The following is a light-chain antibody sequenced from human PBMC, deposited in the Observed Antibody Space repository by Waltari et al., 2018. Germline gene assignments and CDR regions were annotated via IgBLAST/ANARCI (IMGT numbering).Light chain of an antibody. J-gene: IGLJ1*01. V-gene: IGLV2-14*01. Sequence: QSALTQPASVSGSPGQSITISCTGTSSDVGGHTQVSWCQQPPGKAPKVLIYDVIFRATGVSNRFSGSKSGNTASLTISGLQADDEGDYYCSSYTSSNTFVFGTGTKVTVL. CDR2: DVI. CDR1: SSDVGGHTQ. CDR3: SSYTSSNTFV.